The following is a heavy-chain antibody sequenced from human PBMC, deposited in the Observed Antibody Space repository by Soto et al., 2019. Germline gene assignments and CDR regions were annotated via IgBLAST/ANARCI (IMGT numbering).Heavy chain of an antibody. CDR2: IFRDGNTK. J-gene: IGHJ4*02. D-gene: IGHD3-10*01. V-gene: IGHV3-33*01. CDR3: ARGLGVVRDPLDY. Sequence: PGGSLRLSCAAAGFSFSNYGMHWVRQAPGKGLEWVAAIFRDGNTKYYADSVKGRFTISRDNSKNTLYLHMNSLRAEDTAVYYCARGLGVVRDPLDYWGQGTLVTVSS. CDR1: GFSFSNYG.